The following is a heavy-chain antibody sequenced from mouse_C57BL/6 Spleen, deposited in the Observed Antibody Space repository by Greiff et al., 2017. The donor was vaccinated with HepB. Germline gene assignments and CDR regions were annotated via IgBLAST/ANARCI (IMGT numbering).Heavy chain of an antibody. CDR3: TTLYGNYGYFDV. D-gene: IGHD2-1*01. CDR1: GFNIKDDY. CDR2: IDPENGDT. V-gene: IGHV14-4*01. Sequence: DVKLVESGAELVRPGASVKLSCTASGFNIKDDYMHWVKQRPEQGLEWIGWIDPENGDTEYASKFQGKATITADTSSNTAYLQLSSLTSEDTAVYYCTTLYGNYGYFDVWGTGTTVTVSS. J-gene: IGHJ1*03.